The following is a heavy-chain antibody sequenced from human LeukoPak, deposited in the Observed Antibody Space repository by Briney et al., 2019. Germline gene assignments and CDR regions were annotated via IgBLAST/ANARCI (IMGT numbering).Heavy chain of an antibody. D-gene: IGHD6-19*01. Sequence: GGSLRLSCAASGFTFSSYSMNWVRQAPGKGLEWVSYISSSSSTIYYADSVKGRFTISRDNAKNSLYLQMNSLRDEDTAVYYCARAPNSSGWYVDSYYFDYWGQGTLVTVSS. CDR1: GFTFSSYS. CDR2: ISSSSSTI. V-gene: IGHV3-48*02. J-gene: IGHJ4*02. CDR3: ARAPNSSGWYVDSYYFDY.